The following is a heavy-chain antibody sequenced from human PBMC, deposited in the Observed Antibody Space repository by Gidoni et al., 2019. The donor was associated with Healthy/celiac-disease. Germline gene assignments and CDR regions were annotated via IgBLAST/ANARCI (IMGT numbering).Heavy chain of an antibody. Sequence: QLQLQESGPGLVKPSETLSLTCTVSGGSISSSSYYWGWIRQPPGKGLEWIGSIYYSGSTYYNPSLKSRVTISVDTSKNQFSLKLSSVTAADTAVYYCARLAVEMATIWHFDYWGQGTLVTVSS. J-gene: IGHJ4*02. D-gene: IGHD5-12*01. CDR3: ARLAVEMATIWHFDY. V-gene: IGHV4-39*01. CDR2: IYYSGST. CDR1: GGSISSSSYY.